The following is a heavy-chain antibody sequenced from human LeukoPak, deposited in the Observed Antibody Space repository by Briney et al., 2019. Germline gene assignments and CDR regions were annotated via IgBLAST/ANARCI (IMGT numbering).Heavy chain of an antibody. CDR1: GGTFSSYT. CDR2: IIPILGIA. V-gene: IGHV1-69*04. CDR3: ARDLYCSSTSCTRMPS. Sequence: SVKVSCKASGGTFSSYTISWVRQAPGQGLEWMGRIIPILGIANYAQKFQGRVTITADKSTSTAYMELSSLRSEDTAVYYCARDLYCSSTSCTRMPSWGQGTLVTASS. J-gene: IGHJ5*02. D-gene: IGHD2-2*01.